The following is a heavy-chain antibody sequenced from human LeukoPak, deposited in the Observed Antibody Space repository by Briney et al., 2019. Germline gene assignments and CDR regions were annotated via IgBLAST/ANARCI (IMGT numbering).Heavy chain of an antibody. CDR3: ATLVPAARWFDP. CDR2: IIPIFGTA. CDR1: GGTFSSYA. Sequence: SVKVSCKASGGTFSSYAISWVRQAPGQGLEWMGGIIPIFGTANYAQKFQGRVTITADESTSTAYMELTSLRSEDTAVYYCATLVPAARWFDPWGQGTLVTVSS. D-gene: IGHD2-2*01. V-gene: IGHV1-69*01. J-gene: IGHJ5*02.